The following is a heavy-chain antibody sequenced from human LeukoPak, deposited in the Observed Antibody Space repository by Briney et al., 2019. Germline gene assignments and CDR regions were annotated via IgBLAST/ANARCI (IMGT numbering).Heavy chain of an antibody. CDR1: GFTFSTYG. V-gene: IGHV3-30*18. D-gene: IGHD3-22*01. CDR2: ISYDGSDK. J-gene: IGHJ4*02. CDR3: AKNSAGYSSMDY. Sequence: PGRSLRLSCAASGFTFSTYGMHWVRQAPGKGLEWVAVISYDGSDKYYADSVKGRFTISRDNSKNTLYLQMNSLRAEDTAVYYCAKNSAGYSSMDYWGQGTLVTVSS.